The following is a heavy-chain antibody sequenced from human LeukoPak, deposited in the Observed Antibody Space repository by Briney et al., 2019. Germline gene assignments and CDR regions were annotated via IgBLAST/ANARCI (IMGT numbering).Heavy chain of an antibody. CDR2: ISGSGGST. J-gene: IGHJ6*03. CDR3: AKANVLRYFDWLLPYYYYMDV. Sequence: PGGSLRLSCAASGFTFSSYGMSWVRQAPGKGLEWVSAISGSGGSTYYADSVKGRFTISRDNSKNTLYLQMNSLRAEDTAVYYCAKANVLRYFDWLLPYYYYMDVWGKGTTVTISS. D-gene: IGHD3-9*01. V-gene: IGHV3-23*01. CDR1: GFTFSSYG.